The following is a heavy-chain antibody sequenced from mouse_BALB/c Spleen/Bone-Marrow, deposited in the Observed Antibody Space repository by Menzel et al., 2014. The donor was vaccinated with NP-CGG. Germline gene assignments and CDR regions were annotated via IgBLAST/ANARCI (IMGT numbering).Heavy chain of an antibody. Sequence: VQLQQSGAELVKPGASVKSSCTASGFNIKDTYMHWVKQRPEQGLEWIGRIDPANGNTKYDPKFQGKATITADTSSNTAYLQLSSLTSEDTAVYYCVRWELGRAWFAYWGQGTLVTVSA. D-gene: IGHD4-1*01. CDR3: VRWELGRAWFAY. CDR1: GFNIKDTY. V-gene: IGHV14-3*02. CDR2: IDPANGNT. J-gene: IGHJ3*01.